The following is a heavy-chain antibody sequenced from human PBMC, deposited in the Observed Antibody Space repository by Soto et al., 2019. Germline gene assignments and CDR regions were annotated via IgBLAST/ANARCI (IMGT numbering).Heavy chain of an antibody. CDR1: GDRVSSNSAA. Sequence: SQTLSLTCAISGDRVSSNSAAWNWIRQSPSRGLEWLGRTYYRSKWYNDYAVSVKSRITINPDTSKNQFSLQLNSVTPEDTAVYYCARDRSSSSLFYYYYCYGMDVWGQGTMVTVSS. J-gene: IGHJ6*02. D-gene: IGHD6-6*01. CDR3: ARDRSSSSLFYYYYCYGMDV. V-gene: IGHV6-1*01. CDR2: TYYRSKWYN.